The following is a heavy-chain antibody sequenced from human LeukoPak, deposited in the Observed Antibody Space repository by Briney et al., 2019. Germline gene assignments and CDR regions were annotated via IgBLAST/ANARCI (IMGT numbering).Heavy chain of an antibody. D-gene: IGHD3-22*01. Sequence: ASVKVACKASGYTFTGYYMHWVRQAPGQGLEWMGIINPSGGSTSYAQKFQGRVTMTRDMSTSTVYMELSSLRSEDTAVYYCARDLGYYDSSGYPGDYWGQGTLVTVSS. CDR3: ARDLGYYDSSGYPGDY. CDR2: INPSGGST. CDR1: GYTFTGYY. V-gene: IGHV1-46*01. J-gene: IGHJ4*02.